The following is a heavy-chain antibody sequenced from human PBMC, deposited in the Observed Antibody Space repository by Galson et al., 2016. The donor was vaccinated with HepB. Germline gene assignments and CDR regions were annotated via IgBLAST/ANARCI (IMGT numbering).Heavy chain of an antibody. Sequence: QSGAEVKKPGESLKISCKGSGYSFTSYWIGWVRQMPGKGLEWMGIIYPGDSDTRYSPSFQGQVTISADRSISTAYLQWSSLKASDTAIYYCARRRGRYCTGGSCYSQYYFDYWGQGTLVTVSS. D-gene: IGHD2-15*01. CDR1: GYSFTSYW. V-gene: IGHV5-51*01. J-gene: IGHJ4*02. CDR2: IYPGDSDT. CDR3: ARRRGRYCTGGSCYSQYYFDY.